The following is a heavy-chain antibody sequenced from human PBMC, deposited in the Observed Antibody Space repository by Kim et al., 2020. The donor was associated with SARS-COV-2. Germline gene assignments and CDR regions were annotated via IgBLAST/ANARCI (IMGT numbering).Heavy chain of an antibody. V-gene: IGHV3-33*05. J-gene: IGHJ6*02. CDR2: ISYDGSNK. CDR1: GFTFSSYG. CDR3: ATSNMGDIVVVPAAIYGMDV. D-gene: IGHD2-2*01. Sequence: GGSLRLSCAASGFTFSSYGMHWVRQAPGKGLEWVAVISYDGSNKYYADSVKGRFTISRDNSKNTLYLQMNSLRAEDTAVYYCATSNMGDIVVVPAAIYGMDVWGQGTTVTVSS.